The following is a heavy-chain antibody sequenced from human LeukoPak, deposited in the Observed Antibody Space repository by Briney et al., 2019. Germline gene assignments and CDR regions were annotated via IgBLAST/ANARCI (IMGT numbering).Heavy chain of an antibody. CDR2: IYTSGSP. J-gene: IGHJ4*02. Sequence: SQTLSLTCTVSGGSISSGSYYWSWTRQPAGKGLEWIGRIYTSGSPNYNPSLKSRVTISVDTSKNQFSLKLSSVTAADTAVYYCARRYYYDSSGYDDWGQGTLVTVSS. D-gene: IGHD3-22*01. CDR3: ARRYYYDSSGYDD. CDR1: GGSISSGSYY. V-gene: IGHV4-61*02.